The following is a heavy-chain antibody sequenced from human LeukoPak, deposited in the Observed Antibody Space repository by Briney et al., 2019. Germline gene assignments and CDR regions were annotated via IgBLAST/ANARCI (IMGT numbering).Heavy chain of an antibody. D-gene: IGHD3-22*01. Sequence: SETLSLICTVSGGSISSYYWSWIRQPPGKGLEWIGYIYYSGSTNYNPSLKSRVTISVDTSKNQFSLKLSSVTAADTAVYYCARVLHDSSGLRAFDYWGQGTLVTVSS. V-gene: IGHV4-59*12. CDR3: ARVLHDSSGLRAFDY. J-gene: IGHJ4*02. CDR2: IYYSGST. CDR1: GGSISSYY.